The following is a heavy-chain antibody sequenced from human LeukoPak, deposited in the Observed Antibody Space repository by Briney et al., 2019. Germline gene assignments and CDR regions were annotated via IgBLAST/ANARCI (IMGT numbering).Heavy chain of an antibody. D-gene: IGHD1-26*01. CDR3: VRDSGSSYGYYFLH. CDR2: ISEDGGET. CDR1: GFIFSSYG. J-gene: IGHJ1*01. Sequence: PGGSLRLSCASSGFIFSSYGIHSVRQAPGKGLEWVAAISEDGGETHYGDSVKGRFSISRDNANNSLFLQMNSLRAEDTAVYYCVRDSGSSYGYYFLHWGQGTLVTVSS. V-gene: IGHV3-33*05.